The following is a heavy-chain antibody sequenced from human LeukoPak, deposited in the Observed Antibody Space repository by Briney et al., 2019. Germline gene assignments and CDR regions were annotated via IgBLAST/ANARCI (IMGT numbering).Heavy chain of an antibody. Sequence: GSLRLSCAASGFTVSSNYMSWVRQAPGKGLEWVSVIYSGGSTYYADSVKGRFTISRDNSKNTLYLQMNSLRAEDTAVYYCARDVLTGDPIEAFDIWGQGTMVTVSS. CDR1: GFTVSSNY. J-gene: IGHJ3*02. CDR3: ARDVLTGDPIEAFDI. CDR2: IYSGGST. V-gene: IGHV3-53*01. D-gene: IGHD7-27*01.